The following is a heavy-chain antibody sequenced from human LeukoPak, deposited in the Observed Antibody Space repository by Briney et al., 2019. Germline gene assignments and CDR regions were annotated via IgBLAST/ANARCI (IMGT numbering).Heavy chain of an antibody. J-gene: IGHJ3*02. Sequence: SETLSLTCTVSGGTISGYYWSWIRQSPGKGLEWIGGISYSGSTKYNPSLQSRVTISVDTSKNQFSLNLSSVTAADTAVYYCARDLNPYYYDSSDIWGQGTMVTVSS. D-gene: IGHD3-22*01. CDR2: ISYSGST. CDR1: GGTISGYY. CDR3: ARDLNPYYYDSSDI. V-gene: IGHV4-59*01.